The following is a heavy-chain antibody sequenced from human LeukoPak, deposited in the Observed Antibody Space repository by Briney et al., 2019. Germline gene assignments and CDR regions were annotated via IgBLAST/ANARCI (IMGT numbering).Heavy chain of an antibody. V-gene: IGHV3-66*01. D-gene: IGHD5-12*01. J-gene: IGHJ4*02. CDR3: ATDSGYDYGLFDY. CDR1: GFTVGSNY. Sequence: PGGSLRLSCAASGFTVGSNYMSWVRQAPGKGLEWVSVIYSGGSTYHADSVKGRFTISRDNSKNTLYLQMNSLRAEDTAVYYCATDSGYDYGLFDYWGQGTLVTVSS. CDR2: IYSGGST.